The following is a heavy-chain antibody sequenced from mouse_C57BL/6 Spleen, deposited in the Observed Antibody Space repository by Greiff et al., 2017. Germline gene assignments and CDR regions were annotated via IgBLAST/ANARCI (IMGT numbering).Heavy chain of an antibody. Sequence: EVQLQQSGAELVRPGASVKLSCTASGFNIKDDYMHWVKQRPEQGLEWIGWIDPENGDTESASKFQGKATITSDTSSNTAYLQLSTLTSEDTAVYYSTTDDCSHGNYWGQGTTLTVSS. V-gene: IGHV14-4*01. CDR3: TTDDCSHGNY. CDR1: GFNIKDDY. CDR2: IDPENGDT. D-gene: IGHD1-1*01. J-gene: IGHJ2*01.